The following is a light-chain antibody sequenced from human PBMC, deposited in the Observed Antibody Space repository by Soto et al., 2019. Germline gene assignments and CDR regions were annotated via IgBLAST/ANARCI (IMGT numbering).Light chain of an antibody. V-gene: IGKV3-15*01. CDR2: GAS. CDR3: QQSNNWTSWT. J-gene: IGKJ1*01. CDR1: QSISIH. Sequence: EIVMTQSPATLSVSPGERATLSCRASQSISIHLAWYQQKPGQAPRLLIYGASTRDTGTPARFSGSGSGTEFTLTISSLQYEDFAVYYCQQSNNWTSWTFGQGTKVEIK.